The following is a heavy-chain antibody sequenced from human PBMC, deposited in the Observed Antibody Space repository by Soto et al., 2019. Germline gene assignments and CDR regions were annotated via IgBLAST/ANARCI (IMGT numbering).Heavy chain of an antibody. J-gene: IGHJ4*02. CDR2: INFYGSTT. CDR1: GFTFSSYW. D-gene: IGHD3-22*01. V-gene: IGHV3-74*01. CDR3: ARGAGSAYYVYS. Sequence: EVQLVESGGGLVQPGGSLRLSCAASGFTFSSYWMHWVRQAPGKGLVWVSRINFYGSTTNYADFVKGQFTISRDNAKNTVYRQMNSLRAEDTAVYYFARGAGSAYYVYSWGQGTLVTVSS.